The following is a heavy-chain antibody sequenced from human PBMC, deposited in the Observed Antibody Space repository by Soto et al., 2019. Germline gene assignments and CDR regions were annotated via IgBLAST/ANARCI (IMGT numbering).Heavy chain of an antibody. D-gene: IGHD1-20*01. J-gene: IGHJ4*02. CDR3: ASRHNSPYFDY. Sequence: PSETLSLTCTVSGGSISSGDYYWSWIRQPPGKGLEWIGSIYYSGSTYYNPSLKSRVTISVDTSKNQFSLKLNSVTAADTAVYYCASRHNSPYFDYSGQGTLVTVSS. CDR1: GGSISSGDYY. CDR2: IYYSGST. V-gene: IGHV4-30-4*01.